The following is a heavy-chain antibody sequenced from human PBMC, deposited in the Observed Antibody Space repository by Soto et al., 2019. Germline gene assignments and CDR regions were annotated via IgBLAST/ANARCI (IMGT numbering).Heavy chain of an antibody. J-gene: IGHJ5*02. Sequence: PSETLSLTCTASGGSISSSSYYWGWIRQPPGKGLEWIGSIYHSGSTYYNPSLKSRVTISVDRSKNQFSLKLSSVTAADTAVYYCARVPDRWGQGTLVTVSS. CDR3: ARVPDR. D-gene: IGHD2-2*01. CDR1: GGSISSSSYY. V-gene: IGHV4-39*07. CDR2: IYHSGST.